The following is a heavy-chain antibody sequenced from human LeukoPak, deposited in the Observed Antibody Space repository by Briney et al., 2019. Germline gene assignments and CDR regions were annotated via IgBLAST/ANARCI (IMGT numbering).Heavy chain of an antibody. CDR1: GFTFSYHW. Sequence: PGGSLRLSCAASGFTFSYHWMTWVRQAPGKGLEWVANIKNDGAVKNYVDSVKGRFTISRDNARNTLYLQMNSLRPEDTAIYYCASDRVFYGLDVWGQGTTVTVSS. V-gene: IGHV3-7*01. CDR2: IKNDGAVK. J-gene: IGHJ6*02. CDR3: ASDRVFYGLDV.